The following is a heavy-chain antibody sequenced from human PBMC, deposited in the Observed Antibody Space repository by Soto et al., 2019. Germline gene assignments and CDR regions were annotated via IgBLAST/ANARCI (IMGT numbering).Heavy chain of an antibody. CDR3: ARVNRRGYYPSTKYNWFDP. CDR2: IWYDGSNK. CDR1: GFTFSSYG. V-gene: IGHV3-33*01. D-gene: IGHD3-3*01. Sequence: GGSLRLSCAASGFTFSSYGMHWVRQAPGKGLEWVAVIWYDGSNKYYADSVKGRFTISRDNSKNTLYLQMNSLRAEDTAVYYCARVNRRGYYPSTKYNWFDPWGQGTLVTVSS. J-gene: IGHJ5*02.